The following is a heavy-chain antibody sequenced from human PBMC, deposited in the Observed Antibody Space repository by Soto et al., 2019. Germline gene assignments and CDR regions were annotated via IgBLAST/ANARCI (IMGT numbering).Heavy chain of an antibody. CDR1: GGSISSGDYY. D-gene: IGHD3-22*01. J-gene: IGHJ6*02. CDR3: ARDRGYYDSSGSGVGMDV. Sequence: SEILSLTCTVSGGSISSGDYYWSWIRQPPGKGLEWIGYIYYSGSTYYNPSLKSRVTISVDTSKNQFSLKLSSVTAADTAVYYCARDRGYYDSSGSGVGMDVWGQGTTVTVSS. CDR2: IYYSGST. V-gene: IGHV4-30-4*01.